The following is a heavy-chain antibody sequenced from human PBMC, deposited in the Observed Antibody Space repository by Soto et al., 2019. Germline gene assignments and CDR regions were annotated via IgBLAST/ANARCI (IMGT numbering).Heavy chain of an antibody. Sequence: SETLSLTCTVSGGSISSYYWSWIRQPPGKGLEWIGYIYYSGSTNYNPSLKSRVTISVDTSKNQFSLKLSSVTAADTAVYYCARASSSGLYYYYGMDVWGQGTTVTVSS. J-gene: IGHJ6*02. V-gene: IGHV4-59*01. CDR3: ARASSSGLYYYYGMDV. D-gene: IGHD6-6*01. CDR2: IYYSGST. CDR1: GGSISSYY.